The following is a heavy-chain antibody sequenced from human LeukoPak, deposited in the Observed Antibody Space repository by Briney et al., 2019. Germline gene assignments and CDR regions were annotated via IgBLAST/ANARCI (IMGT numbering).Heavy chain of an antibody. V-gene: IGHV1-46*01. D-gene: IGHD2-8*01. CDR1: GYTFTSSY. Sequence: ASVKVSCKASGYTFTSSYMHWVRQAPGQGLEWMGIINPSGGTTIYAQKFQGRVTMTRDTSTSTVYMELCSLRSEDTAVYYCARQRGGQYEDAFDIWGQGTMVTVSS. CDR2: INPSGGTT. J-gene: IGHJ3*02. CDR3: ARQRGGQYEDAFDI.